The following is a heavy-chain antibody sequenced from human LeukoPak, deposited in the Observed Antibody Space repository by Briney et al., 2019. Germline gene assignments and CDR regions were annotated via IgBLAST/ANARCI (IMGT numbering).Heavy chain of an antibody. J-gene: IGHJ5*02. CDR2: MYHSGST. V-gene: IGHV4-4*02. Sequence: SETLSLTCAVSGGSISSNNWWSWVRQPPGKGLELIGEMYHSGSTIYNPSLKSRVTISVDKSKNHFSLKLNSVTAADTAVYYCARVSFRREAYRWFDPWGQGTLVTVSS. D-gene: IGHD2/OR15-2a*01. CDR3: ARVSFRREAYRWFDP. CDR1: GGSISSNNW.